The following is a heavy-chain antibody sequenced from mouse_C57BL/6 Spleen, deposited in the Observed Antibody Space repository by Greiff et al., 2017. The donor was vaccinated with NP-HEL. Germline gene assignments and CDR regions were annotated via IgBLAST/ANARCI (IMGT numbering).Heavy chain of an antibody. V-gene: IGHV1-50*01. CDR3: ARPSGYAMDY. CDR1: GYTFTSYW. CDR2: IDPSDSYT. J-gene: IGHJ4*01. D-gene: IGHD3-2*02. Sequence: QVHVKQPGAELVKPGASVKLSCKASGYTFTSYWMQWVKQRPGQGLEWIGEIDPSDSYTNYNQKFKGKATLTVDTSSSTAYMQLSSLTSEDSAVYYCARPSGYAMDYWGQGTSVTVSS.